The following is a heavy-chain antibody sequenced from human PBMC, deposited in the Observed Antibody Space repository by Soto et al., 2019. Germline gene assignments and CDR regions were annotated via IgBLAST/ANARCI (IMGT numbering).Heavy chain of an antibody. Sequence: QVQLVQSGAEVKKPGASVKVSCKASGYTFTSYDINWVRLATGQGLEWMEWMNPNSGNTADAQKFQGRVTMTRNTSISTAYMELRSLRSEDTAVYYCARLKQDYAVAWGQGTLGTVSS. V-gene: IGHV1-8*01. J-gene: IGHJ5*02. CDR3: ARLKQDYAVA. CDR2: MNPNSGNT. D-gene: IGHD3-16*01. CDR1: GYTFTSYD.